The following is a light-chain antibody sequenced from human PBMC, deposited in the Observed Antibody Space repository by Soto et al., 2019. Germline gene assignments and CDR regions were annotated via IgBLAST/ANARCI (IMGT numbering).Light chain of an antibody. CDR1: SSDVGGYNY. Sequence: QSALTQPRSVSGSPGQSVTISCTGTSSDVGGYNYVSWYQQHPGKAPKLMIYDVSKRPSGVPDRFSGSKSGNTASLTISGVQAEDEADYYCCSYAGSYTSFGTGTKVTVL. CDR2: DVS. CDR3: CSYAGSYTS. V-gene: IGLV2-11*01. J-gene: IGLJ1*01.